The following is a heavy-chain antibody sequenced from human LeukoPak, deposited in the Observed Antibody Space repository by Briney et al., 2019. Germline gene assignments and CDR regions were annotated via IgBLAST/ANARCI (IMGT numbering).Heavy chain of an antibody. Sequence: GRSLRLSCAASGFTFSSYAMHWVRQAPGKGLEWVAVISYDGSNKYYADSVKGRFTISRDNSKNTLYLQMNSLRAEDTAVYYCARSPGSSGYYPHFDYWGQGILVTVSS. D-gene: IGHD3-22*01. CDR2: ISYDGSNK. J-gene: IGHJ4*02. CDR3: ARSPGSSGYYPHFDY. CDR1: GFTFSSYA. V-gene: IGHV3-30-3*01.